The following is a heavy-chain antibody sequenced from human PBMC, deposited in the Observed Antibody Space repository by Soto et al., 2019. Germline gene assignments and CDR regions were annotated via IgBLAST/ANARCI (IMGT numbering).Heavy chain of an antibody. CDR2: INPDNGNT. J-gene: IGHJ5*02. CDR3: ARGIATGQLDP. V-gene: IGHV1-3*01. CDR1: GYTFTRYT. D-gene: IGHD2-15*01. Sequence: QVQLVQSGAEVKKPGASVKISCKASGYTFTRYTMNWVRQAPGQRLEWMGWINPDNGNTKSSQKFQDSVIITRDTSASTAYMDLSSLRSEDTAVYYCARGIATGQLDPWGQGTLFTVSS.